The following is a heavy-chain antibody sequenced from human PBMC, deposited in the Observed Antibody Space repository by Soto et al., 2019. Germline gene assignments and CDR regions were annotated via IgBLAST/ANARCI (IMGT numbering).Heavy chain of an antibody. J-gene: IGHJ1*01. CDR2: IYSGGST. Sequence: PGGSLRLSCAASGFTVSSNYMSWVRQAPWKGLEWVSVIYSGGSTYYADSVKGRFTISRDNSKNTLYLQMNSLRAEDTAVYYCARDGVGYCSGGSCYPGYFQHWGQGTLVTVSS. CDR1: GFTVSSNY. CDR3: ARDGVGYCSGGSCYPGYFQH. V-gene: IGHV3-66*01. D-gene: IGHD2-15*01.